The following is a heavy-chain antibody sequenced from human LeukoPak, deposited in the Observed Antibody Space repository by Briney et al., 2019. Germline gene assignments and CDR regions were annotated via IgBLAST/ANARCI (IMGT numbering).Heavy chain of an antibody. V-gene: IGHV1-18*01. Sequence: VASVKVSCKASGYTFTSYGISWVRQAPGQGLEWMGWISAYNGNTNYAQKLQGRVTMTTDTSTSTAYMELRSLRSDDTAVYYCARYCSNTTCLGADYTYYYGLDVWGQGTTVTVSS. D-gene: IGHD2-2*01. CDR1: GYTFTSYG. J-gene: IGHJ6*02. CDR2: ISAYNGNT. CDR3: ARYCSNTTCLGADYTYYYGLDV.